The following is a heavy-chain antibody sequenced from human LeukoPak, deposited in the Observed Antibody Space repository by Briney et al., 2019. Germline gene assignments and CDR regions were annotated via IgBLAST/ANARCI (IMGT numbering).Heavy chain of an antibody. Sequence: GGSLRLSCAASGFIFSSYAMSWVRQAPGKGLEWVSTISGSGGSTYYADSVKGRFTISRDNSKNTVYLQMNRLRAEDTAVYYCARSFSVTTRYYYMDVWGKGTTVTVSS. V-gene: IGHV3-23*01. CDR3: ARSFSVTTRYYYMDV. J-gene: IGHJ6*03. CDR2: ISGSGGST. D-gene: IGHD4-11*01. CDR1: GFIFSSYA.